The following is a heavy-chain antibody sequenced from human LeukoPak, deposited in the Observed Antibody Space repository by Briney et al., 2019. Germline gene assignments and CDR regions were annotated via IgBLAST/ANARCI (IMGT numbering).Heavy chain of an antibody. CDR1: GGSISSSNNY. CDR2: IYYSGTT. J-gene: IGHJ6*03. V-gene: IGHV4-39*01. CDR3: ARQISDYYYYYIDV. Sequence: KTSETLSLTCGVSGGSISSSNNYWGWIRQPPGKGLEWIGTIYYSGTTYYNPSLESLVTICEDMSKNQFSLTLRSVTAADTAVYYCARQISDYYYYYIDVWGKGTTVTVSS. D-gene: IGHD3-10*01.